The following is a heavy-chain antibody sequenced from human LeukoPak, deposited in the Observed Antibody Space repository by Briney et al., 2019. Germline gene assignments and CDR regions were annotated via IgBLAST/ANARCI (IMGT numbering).Heavy chain of an antibody. Sequence: GGSLRLSCAASGFTFSSYAMSWVRQAPGKGLEWVSAISGSGGSTYYADSVKGRFTISRDNSKNTLYLQMNSLRAEDTAVYYRAKEEGEWLWSRYYYYYGMDVWGQGTTVTVSS. D-gene: IGHD5-12*01. CDR1: GFTFSSYA. J-gene: IGHJ6*02. CDR2: ISGSGGST. V-gene: IGHV3-23*01. CDR3: AKEEGEWLWSRYYYYYGMDV.